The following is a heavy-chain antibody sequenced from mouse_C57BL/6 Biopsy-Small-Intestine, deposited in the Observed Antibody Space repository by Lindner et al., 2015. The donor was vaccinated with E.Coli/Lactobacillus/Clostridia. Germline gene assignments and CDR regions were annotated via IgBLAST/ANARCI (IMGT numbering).Heavy chain of an antibody. D-gene: IGHD2-4*01. CDR3: VRYYDYDHAMDY. J-gene: IGHJ4*01. CDR1: GFSFNTYA. V-gene: IGHV10-1*01. CDR2: IRSKSNNYAT. Sequence: EVQLQESGGGLVQPKGSLKLSCAASGFSFNTYAMNWVRQAPGKGLEWVARIRSKSNNYATYYADSVKDRFTISRDDSESMLYLQMNNLKTEDTAMYYCVRYYDYDHAMDYWGQGTSVTVSS.